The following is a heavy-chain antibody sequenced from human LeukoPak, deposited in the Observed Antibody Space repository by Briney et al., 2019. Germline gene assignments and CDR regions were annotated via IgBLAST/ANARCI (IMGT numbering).Heavy chain of an antibody. D-gene: IGHD3-22*01. CDR1: GYXFTGYY. Sequence: ASVKVSCKASGYXFTGYYIHWVRQAPGQGLEWMGWINPNSGGTNYAQKFQGRVTMTRDTSIRTAYMELSRLRSDDTAVYYCARGKDYYDISGSTFDYWGQGTLVTVSS. CDR3: ARGKDYYDISGSTFDY. V-gene: IGHV1-2*02. J-gene: IGHJ4*02. CDR2: INPNSGGT.